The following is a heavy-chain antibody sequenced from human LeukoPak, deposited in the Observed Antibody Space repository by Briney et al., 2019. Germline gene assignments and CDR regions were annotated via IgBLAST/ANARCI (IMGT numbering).Heavy chain of an antibody. J-gene: IGHJ4*02. CDR1: GGSFSGYY. D-gene: IGHD6-19*01. CDR2: INHSGST. V-gene: IGHV4-34*01. CDR3: ATDLSSGWYKSY. Sequence: SETLSLTCAVYGGSFSGYYWSWIRQPPGKGLEWIGEINHSGSTNYNPSLKSRVTISVDTSKNQFSLKLSSVTAADTAVYYCATDLSSGWYKSYWGQGTLVTVSS.